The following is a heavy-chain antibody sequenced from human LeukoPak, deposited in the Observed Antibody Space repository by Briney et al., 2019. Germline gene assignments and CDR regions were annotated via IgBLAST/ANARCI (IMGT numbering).Heavy chain of an antibody. J-gene: IGHJ6*02. CDR1: GYTFTSYG. CDR2: ISAYNGNT. CDR3: ARDRWRVVQAAMPYGMDV. D-gene: IGHD2-2*01. V-gene: IGHV1-18*01. Sequence: ASVKVSCKASGYTFTSYGISWVRQAPGQGLEWMGWISAYNGNTNYAQKLQGRVTMTTDTSTSTAYMELRSLRSDDTAVYYCARDRWRVVQAAMPYGMDVWGQGTTVTVSS.